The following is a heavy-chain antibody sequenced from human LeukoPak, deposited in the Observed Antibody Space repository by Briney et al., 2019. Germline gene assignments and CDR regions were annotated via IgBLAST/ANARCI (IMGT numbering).Heavy chain of an antibody. J-gene: IGHJ3*02. CDR1: GYSFTSYW. V-gene: IGHV5-51*01. D-gene: IGHD3-22*01. CDR2: IYPGDSDT. Sequence: GESLKISCKGSGYSFTSYWIGWVRQMSGKGLEWMGIIYPGDSDTRYSPSFQGQVTTSADKSISTAYLQWSSLKASDTAMYYCARHPVDYDTGGTAFDIWGQGTMVTVSS. CDR3: ARHPVDYDTGGTAFDI.